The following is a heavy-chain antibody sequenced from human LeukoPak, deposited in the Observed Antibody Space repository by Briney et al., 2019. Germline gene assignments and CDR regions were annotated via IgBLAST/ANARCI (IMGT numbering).Heavy chain of an antibody. Sequence: PGRSLRLSCAASGFTFSSYGMHWVRQAPGKGLEWVAVISYDGSNKYYADSVKGRFTISRDNSKNTLYLQMNSLRAEDTAVYYCAKDTSGCFDCWGQGTLVTVSS. V-gene: IGHV3-30*18. D-gene: IGHD5-12*01. CDR1: GFTFSSYG. CDR3: AKDTSGCFDC. J-gene: IGHJ4*02. CDR2: ISYDGSNK.